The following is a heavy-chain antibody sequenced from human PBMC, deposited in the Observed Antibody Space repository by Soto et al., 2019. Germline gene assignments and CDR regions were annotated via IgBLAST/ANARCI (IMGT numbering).Heavy chain of an antibody. V-gene: IGHV1-18*04. CDR3: TVGIDYGDYGYFDS. CDR2: ISCYNGDT. J-gene: IGHJ4*02. D-gene: IGHD4-17*01. Sequence: QVPLVQSGSEVKKPGASVKVSCKASGYTFSSRGISWVRQAPGQGLEWLGWISCYNGDTTYAQKVQDRVTMTTDTSTSTVYMELRSLRSDDTAVYYCTVGIDYGDYGYFDSWGQGTLITVSS. CDR1: GYTFSSRG.